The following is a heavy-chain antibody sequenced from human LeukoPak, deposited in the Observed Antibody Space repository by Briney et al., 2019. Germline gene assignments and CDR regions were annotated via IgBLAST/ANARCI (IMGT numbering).Heavy chain of an antibody. D-gene: IGHD6-13*01. CDR1: GGTFSSYA. V-gene: IGHV1-69*13. Sequence: SVKVSCKASGGTFSSYAISWVRQAPGQGLEWMGGIIPIFGTANYAQKFQGRVTITADESTSTAYMELSSLRSEDTAVYYCARGGGHIAAAGPAYYWGQGTLVTVSS. CDR2: IIPIFGTA. CDR3: ARGGGHIAAAGPAYY. J-gene: IGHJ4*02.